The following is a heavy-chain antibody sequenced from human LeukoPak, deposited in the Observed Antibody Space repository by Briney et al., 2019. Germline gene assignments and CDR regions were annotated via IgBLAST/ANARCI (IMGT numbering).Heavy chain of an antibody. CDR2: ISGSGGST. CDR3: AKPGRIMITFGGVIVPSFDY. J-gene: IGHJ4*02. D-gene: IGHD3-16*02. CDR1: GFTFSSYV. V-gene: IGHV3-23*01. Sequence: PGGSLRLSCAASGFTFSSYVMSWVRQAPGKGLXXXXXISGSGGSTYYADSVKGRFTISSDNSKNTLDLQMNSLRAEDTAVYYCAKPGRIMITFGGVIVPSFDYWGQGTLVTVSS.